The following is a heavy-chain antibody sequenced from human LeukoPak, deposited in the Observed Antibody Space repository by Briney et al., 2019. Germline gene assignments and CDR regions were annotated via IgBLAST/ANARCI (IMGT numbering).Heavy chain of an antibody. D-gene: IGHD5-12*01. CDR1: GFTFSSYA. J-gene: IGHJ4*02. CDR2: ISYDGSNK. V-gene: IGHV3-30-3*01. Sequence: GRSLRLSCAASGFTFSSYAMHWVRQAPGKGLEWVAVISYDGSNKYYADSVKGRFTISRDNSKTTLYLQMNSLRAEDTAVYYCARDYWDPVDIVATLDYWGQGTQVTVSS. CDR3: ARDYWDPVDIVATLDY.